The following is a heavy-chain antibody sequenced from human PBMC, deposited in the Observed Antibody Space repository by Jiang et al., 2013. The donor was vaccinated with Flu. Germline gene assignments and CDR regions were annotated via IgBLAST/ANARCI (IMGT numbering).Heavy chain of an antibody. CDR1: GGTFSSYA. V-gene: IGHV1-2*06. J-gene: IGHJ4*02. D-gene: IGHD6-19*01. CDR2: INPNSGGT. CDR3: ARDRYSSGWYVLYYFDY. Sequence: SVKVSCKASGGTFSSYAISWVRQAPGQGLEWMGRINPNSGGTNYAQKFQGRVTMTRDTSTSTVYMELSSLRSEDTAVYYCARDRYSSGWYVLYYFDYWGQGTLVTVSS.